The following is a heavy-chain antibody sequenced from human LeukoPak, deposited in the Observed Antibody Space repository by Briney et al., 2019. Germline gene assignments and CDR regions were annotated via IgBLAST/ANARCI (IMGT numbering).Heavy chain of an antibody. CDR3: ARGNYGGNSLDY. J-gene: IGHJ4*02. CDR1: RFTFTSYV. Sequence: PGRSLRLSCAASRFTFTSYVMHWVRQAPGKGLEWVAVISYDGSNKYYADSVKGRFTISRDNSKNTLYLQMNSLRAEDTAVYYCARGNYGGNSLDYWGQGTLVTVSS. CDR2: ISYDGSNK. V-gene: IGHV3-30-3*01. D-gene: IGHD4-23*01.